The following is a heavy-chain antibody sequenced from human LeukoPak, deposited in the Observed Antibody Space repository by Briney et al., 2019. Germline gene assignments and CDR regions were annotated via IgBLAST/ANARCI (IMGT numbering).Heavy chain of an antibody. CDR1: GFTFSSYE. Sequence: GGSLRLSCAASGFTFSSYEMNWVRQAPGKGLEWVSYISGSGDPIYYADSVKGRFTISRDNAKNSLYLQMNSLRAEDTAVYYCARDYYGSGSYYLFYYYYYMDVWGKGTTVTVSS. D-gene: IGHD3-10*01. J-gene: IGHJ6*03. CDR3: ARDYYGSGSYYLFYYYYYMDV. V-gene: IGHV3-48*03. CDR2: ISGSGDPI.